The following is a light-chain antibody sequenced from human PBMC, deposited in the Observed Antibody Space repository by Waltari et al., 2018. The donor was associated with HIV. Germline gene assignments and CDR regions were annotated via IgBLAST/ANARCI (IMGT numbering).Light chain of an antibody. CDR2: RNS. V-gene: IGLV1-40*01. J-gene: IGLJ2*01. Sequence: QSVLTQPPSVSGAPGQRVTISCTGSSSNIGAGYDVHWYQQLPGTAPKPLIYRNSKRPSGVPDRLSGSKSGTSASLAITGLQAEDEADYYCQSYDSSLSGVVFGGGTKLTVL. CDR1: SSNIGAGYD. CDR3: QSYDSSLSGVV.